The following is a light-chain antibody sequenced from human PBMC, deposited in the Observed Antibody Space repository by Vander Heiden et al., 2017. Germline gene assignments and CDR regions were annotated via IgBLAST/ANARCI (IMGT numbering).Light chain of an antibody. CDR1: QSISSW. Sequence: DIQMTQSPSTLSASVGDRVTITCRASQSISSWLAWYQQQPGKAPKLLMYKASSLETGVPSRFSGSGSGTEFTLTISSLRPDDFATYYCQQYNYYYTFGQGTKVEIK. V-gene: IGKV1-5*03. J-gene: IGKJ1*01. CDR3: QQYNYYYT. CDR2: KAS.